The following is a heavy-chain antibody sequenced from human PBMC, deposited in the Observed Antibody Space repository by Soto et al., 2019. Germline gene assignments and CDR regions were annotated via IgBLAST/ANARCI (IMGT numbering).Heavy chain of an antibody. Sequence: VGSLRLSCAASGFTFSSYGMHWVRQAPGKGLEWVAVISYDGSNKYYADSVKGRFTISRDNSKNTLYLQMNSLRAEDTAVYYCAKGQTDYYDSSGYPSGAFDIWGQGTMVTVSS. V-gene: IGHV3-30*18. CDR2: ISYDGSNK. CDR1: GFTFSSYG. J-gene: IGHJ3*02. D-gene: IGHD3-22*01. CDR3: AKGQTDYYDSSGYPSGAFDI.